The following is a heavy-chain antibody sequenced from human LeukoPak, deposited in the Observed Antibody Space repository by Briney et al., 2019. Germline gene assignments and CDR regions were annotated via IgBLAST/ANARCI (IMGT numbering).Heavy chain of an antibody. CDR3: ARIAVADNSYYYYYYGMDV. CDR2: ISAYNGNT. V-gene: IGHV1-18*01. Sequence: GASVKVSCKASGYTFTSYSISWVRQAPGQGLEWMGWISAYNGNTNYAQKLQGRVTMTTDTSTSTAYMELRSLRSDDTAVYYCARIAVADNSYYYYYYGMDVWGQGTTVTVSS. CDR1: GYTFTSYS. J-gene: IGHJ6*02. D-gene: IGHD6-19*01.